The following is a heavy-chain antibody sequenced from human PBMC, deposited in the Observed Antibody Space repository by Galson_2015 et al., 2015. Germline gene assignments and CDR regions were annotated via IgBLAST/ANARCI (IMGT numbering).Heavy chain of an antibody. CDR2: ISGSGTRR. J-gene: IGHJ4*01. CDR1: GLTVNNYA. V-gene: IGHV3-23*01. D-gene: IGHD6-19*01. Sequence: SLRLSCAASGLTVNNYAMSWVRQTPGKGPEWVSAISGSGTRRYYADSVRGRFTISRDNSKNTQFLKMSSLRTEDTGFYYCATLLPRVAGPVDCWGRRHLGDVSS. CDR3: ATLLPRVAGPVDC.